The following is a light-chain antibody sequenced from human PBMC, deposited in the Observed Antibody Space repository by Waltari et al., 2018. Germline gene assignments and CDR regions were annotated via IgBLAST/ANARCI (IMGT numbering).Light chain of an antibody. CDR2: LAS. Sequence: QLTHFPSSLSASVGDTVTITCRTSQDINKDLAWYQQKPGQAPKLLVYLASTLESGVPSRFAGSGSGTDFTLTISSLQPEDSATYYCQQMNTYPRTFGQGTRVEIK. J-gene: IGKJ1*01. CDR1: QDINKD. CDR3: QQMNTYPRT. V-gene: IGKV1-13*02.